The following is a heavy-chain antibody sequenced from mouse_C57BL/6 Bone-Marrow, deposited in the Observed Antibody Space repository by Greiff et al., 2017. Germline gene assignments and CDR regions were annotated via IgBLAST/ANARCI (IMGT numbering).Heavy chain of an antibody. V-gene: IGHV1-50*01. D-gene: IGHD1-1*01. CDR1: GYTFTSYW. CDR3: ARGYGSSPYYFDY. CDR2: IDPSDSYT. J-gene: IGHJ2*01. Sequence: QVQLQQPGAELVKPGASVKLSCKASGYTFTSYWMQWVKQRPGQGLEWIGEIDPSDSYTNYNQKFKGKATLTVDTSSSTAYMQLSSLTSEDSAVYYCARGYGSSPYYFDYWGQGTTLPVSS.